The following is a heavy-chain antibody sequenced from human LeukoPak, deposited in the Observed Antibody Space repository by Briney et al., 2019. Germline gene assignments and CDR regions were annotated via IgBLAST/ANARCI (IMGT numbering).Heavy chain of an antibody. D-gene: IGHD3-22*01. CDR2: INSDGSTT. CDR3: ARVRVRNSGYFLDYFDQ. Sequence: PGGSLRLSCAASGFTFSSYWMHWVRQVPGKGLVWVSRINSDGSTTTYADSVKGRFTISRDNAKNTLYLQMNSLRAEDTAVYYCARVRVRNSGYFLDYFDQWGQGTLVTVSS. V-gene: IGHV3-74*01. J-gene: IGHJ4*02. CDR1: GFTFSSYW.